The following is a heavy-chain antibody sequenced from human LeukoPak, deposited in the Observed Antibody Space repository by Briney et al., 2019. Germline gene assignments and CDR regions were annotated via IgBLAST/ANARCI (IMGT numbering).Heavy chain of an antibody. Sequence: GGFLRLSCAASGFTFSSYSMNWVRQAPGKGLEWVSSISSSSSYIYYADSVKGRFTISRDNAKNSLYLQMNSLRAEDTAVYYCARRDQLGNAFDIWGQGTMVTVSS. CDR1: GFTFSSYS. D-gene: IGHD2-2*01. V-gene: IGHV3-21*01. CDR2: ISSSSSYI. J-gene: IGHJ3*02. CDR3: ARRDQLGNAFDI.